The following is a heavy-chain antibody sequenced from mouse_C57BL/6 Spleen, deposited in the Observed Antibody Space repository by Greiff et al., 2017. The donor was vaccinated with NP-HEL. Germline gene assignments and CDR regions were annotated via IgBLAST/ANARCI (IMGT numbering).Heavy chain of an antibody. CDR3: ARYSTSSYWYFDV. CDR1: GYTFTSYW. V-gene: IGHV1-50*01. J-gene: IGHJ1*03. D-gene: IGHD2-5*01. Sequence: QVQLQQPGAELVKPGASVKLSCKASGYTFTSYWMQWVKQRPGQGLEWIGEIDPSDSYTNYNQKFKGKATLTVDTSSSTAYMQLSSLTSEDSAVYYCARYSTSSYWYFDVWGTGTTVTVSS. CDR2: IDPSDSYT.